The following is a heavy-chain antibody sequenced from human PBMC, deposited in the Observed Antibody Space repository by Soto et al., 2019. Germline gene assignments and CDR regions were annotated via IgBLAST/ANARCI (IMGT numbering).Heavy chain of an antibody. V-gene: IGHV3-23*01. Sequence: GGSLRLSCAASGFTFSSYAMSWVRQAPGKGLEWVSAISGSGSSTYYADSVKGRFTISRDNAKNSLYLQMNSLRAEDTAVYYCARDRRIAAAGTLWFDPWGQGTLVTV. CDR3: ARDRRIAAAGTLWFDP. J-gene: IGHJ5*02. CDR2: ISGSGSST. D-gene: IGHD6-13*01. CDR1: GFTFSSYA.